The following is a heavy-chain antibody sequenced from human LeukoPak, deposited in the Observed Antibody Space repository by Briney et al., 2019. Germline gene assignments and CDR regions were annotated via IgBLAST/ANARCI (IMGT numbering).Heavy chain of an antibody. CDR2: IYTSGST. D-gene: IGHD1-1*01. V-gene: IGHV4-4*07. Sequence: SETLSLTCAVYGGSFSGYYWSWIRQPAGKGLEWIGRIYTSGSTNYNPSLKSRVTISVDTSKNQFSLKLSSVTAADTAVYYCARDSLENFDYWGQGTLVTVSS. CDR1: GGSFSGYY. CDR3: ARDSLENFDY. J-gene: IGHJ4*02.